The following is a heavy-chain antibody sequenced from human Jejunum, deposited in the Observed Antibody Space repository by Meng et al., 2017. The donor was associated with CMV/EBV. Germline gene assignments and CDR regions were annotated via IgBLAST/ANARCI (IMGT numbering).Heavy chain of an antibody. J-gene: IGHJ4*02. CDR2: VDYGGPT. D-gene: IGHD3-16*01. Sequence: VCGASISVTFCLSSRQPPGKGLVWFGYVDYGGPTNSNPSLKGRVTIPVDTSKGQFSLELRSVIAAAPAVFYCARGWGTTSPWDYWGQGTLVTVSS. CDR1: GASISVTF. V-gene: IGHV4-59*01. CDR3: ARGWGTTSPWDY.